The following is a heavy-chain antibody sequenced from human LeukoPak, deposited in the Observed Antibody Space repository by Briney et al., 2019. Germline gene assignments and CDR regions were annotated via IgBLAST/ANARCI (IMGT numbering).Heavy chain of an antibody. D-gene: IGHD5-24*01. CDR3: ARDGDAYNFDY. Sequence: GGSLRLSCVASGFSFSRYYIHWVRQAPGKGRVWVSLIKGDGSDTIYADSVKGRFTISRDNAKNTVYLQMNSLRREDTAVYYCARDGDAYNFDYWGQGTLVTVSA. V-gene: IGHV3-74*01. J-gene: IGHJ4*02. CDR2: IKGDGSDT. CDR1: GFSFSRYY.